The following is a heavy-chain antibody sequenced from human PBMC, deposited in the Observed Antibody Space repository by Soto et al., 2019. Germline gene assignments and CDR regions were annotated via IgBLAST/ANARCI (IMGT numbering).Heavy chain of an antibody. CDR2: FDPEDGET. J-gene: IGHJ5*02. V-gene: IGHV1-24*01. D-gene: IGHD1-7*01. Sequence: ASVKVSCKVSGYTLTELSMHWVRQAPGKGLEWMGGFDPEDGETIYAQKFQGRVTMTEDTSTDTAYMELSSLRSEDTAVYYCATGASHNWNYGVPLDPWGQGTLVTVSS. CDR1: GYTLTELS. CDR3: ATGASHNWNYGVPLDP.